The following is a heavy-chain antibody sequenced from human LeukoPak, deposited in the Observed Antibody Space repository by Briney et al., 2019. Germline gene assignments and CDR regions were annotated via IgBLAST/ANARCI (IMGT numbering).Heavy chain of an antibody. CDR3: ATTNDGGGYQWGDFFDF. J-gene: IGHJ4*02. CDR2: IIPNLGTT. Sequence: GSSVKVSCKASGGTSNSHAISWVRQAPGQGLEWMGRIIPNLGTTNRAQNFQDRVTLTADKSTNTAYMELTSLTSDDTPVYYCATTNDGGGYQWGDFFDFWGQGTLVTVSS. CDR1: GGTSNSHA. D-gene: IGHD3-22*01. V-gene: IGHV1-69*04.